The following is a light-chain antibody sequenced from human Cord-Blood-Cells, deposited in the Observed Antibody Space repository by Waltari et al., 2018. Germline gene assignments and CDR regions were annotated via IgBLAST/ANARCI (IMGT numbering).Light chain of an antibody. CDR2: DVS. J-gene: IGLJ1*01. Sequence: QSALTQPRSVAGSPGTSVTISCTGTSSDVGGYKHVSWYQHHPGKAPKLMIYDVSKRPSGVPDRFSGSKSGNTASLTISGLQAEDEADYYCCSYAGSYTYVFGTGTKVTVL. CDR3: CSYAGSYTYV. CDR1: SSDVGGYKH. V-gene: IGLV2-11*01.